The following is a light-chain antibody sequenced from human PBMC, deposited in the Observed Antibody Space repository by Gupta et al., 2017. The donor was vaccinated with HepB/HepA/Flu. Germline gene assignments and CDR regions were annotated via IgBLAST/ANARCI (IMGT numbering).Light chain of an antibody. CDR1: SLRSYF. V-gene: IGLV3-19*01. CDR3: NSRDSSGDQWM. Sequence: SSELTQDPAVSVALGQTVSITCQGDSLRSYFASWYQQKAGQAPVLVIYGMNKRPSGIPDRFSGSTSGNTASLTITGAQAEDEADYYCNSRDSSGDQWMFGGGTKVTVL. CDR2: GMN. J-gene: IGLJ3*02.